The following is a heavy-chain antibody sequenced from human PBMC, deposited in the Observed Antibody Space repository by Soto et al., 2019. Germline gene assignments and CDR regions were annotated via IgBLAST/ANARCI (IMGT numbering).Heavy chain of an antibody. V-gene: IGHV3-48*03. CDR3: ARYGTRGDW. CDR1: GFNFRLYE. D-gene: IGHD3-10*01. J-gene: IGHJ5*01. CDR2: ISSSGLTT. Sequence: LRLSCQASGFNFRLYEMHWVRKAPGKGLEWVSYISSSGLTTYYADLAEGRFTISRDNAKDSLYLHLNSLRVGDTAVYYCARYGTRGDWWGLGTQVTVSS.